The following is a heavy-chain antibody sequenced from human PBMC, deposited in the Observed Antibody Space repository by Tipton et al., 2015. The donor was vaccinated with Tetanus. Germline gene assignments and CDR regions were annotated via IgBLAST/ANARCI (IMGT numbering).Heavy chain of an antibody. Sequence: SLRLSCAASGFTFSSFWINWVRQAPGKGLEGVAKINQDGSAKDYADSVKGRFSISRDNAKNSLYLQMNSLRAEDTAVYYCARDVPLNGRGGFDIWGQGTMVTVSS. CDR1: GFTFSSFW. J-gene: IGHJ3*02. CDR3: ARDVPLNGRGGFDI. D-gene: IGHD2-8*01. V-gene: IGHV3-7*01. CDR2: INQDGSAK.